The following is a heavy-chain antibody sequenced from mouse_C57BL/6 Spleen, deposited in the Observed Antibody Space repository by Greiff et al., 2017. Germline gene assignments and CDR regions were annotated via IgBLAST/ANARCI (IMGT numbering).Heavy chain of an antibody. CDR3: ESWFDYYYDGGGYAMDY. CDR2: INPGSGST. D-gene: IGHD1-1*01. CDR1: GYTFTSYW. V-gene: IGHV1-55*01. Sequence: QVQLQQPGAELVKPGASVKLYCKASGYTFTSYWIPWVKQRPGHGLEWIGEINPGSGSTNYNEKFKSKDTLTVDKSFSTAYMQLSSLTSEDSAVYVCESWFDYYYDGGGYAMDYWGQGTSVTVSS. J-gene: IGHJ4*01.